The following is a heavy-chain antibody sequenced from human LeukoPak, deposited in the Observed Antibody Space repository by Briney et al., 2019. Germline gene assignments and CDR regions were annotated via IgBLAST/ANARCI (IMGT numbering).Heavy chain of an antibody. V-gene: IGHV3-23*01. CDR3: AKDISPYYYDSSGTLY. CDR1: GFTFSSYA. D-gene: IGHD3-22*01. CDR2: ISGSGGST. Sequence: GGSLRLSCAASGFTFSSYAMSWVRQAPGKGLEWVSAISGSGGSTYYADSVKGRFTVSRDNSKNMLYLQMNSLRAEDTAVYYCAKDISPYYYDSSGTLYWGQGTLVTVSS. J-gene: IGHJ4*02.